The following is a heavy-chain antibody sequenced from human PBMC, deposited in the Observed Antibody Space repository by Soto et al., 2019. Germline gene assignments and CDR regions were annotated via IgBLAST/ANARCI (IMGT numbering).Heavy chain of an antibody. J-gene: IGHJ4*02. CDR2: TYYRSKWFI. Sequence: SETLSLTCAISGDSVSSNSVAWNWIRQSPSRGLEWLGRTYYRSKWFIDYAVSVKSRMTINPDTSKNQFSLQLNSVTPEDTAVYYCARDKPLAVPGKGGHFDYWAQGTLVTVSS. CDR1: GDSVSSNSVA. V-gene: IGHV6-1*01. CDR3: ARDKPLAVPGKGGHFDY. D-gene: IGHD6-19*01.